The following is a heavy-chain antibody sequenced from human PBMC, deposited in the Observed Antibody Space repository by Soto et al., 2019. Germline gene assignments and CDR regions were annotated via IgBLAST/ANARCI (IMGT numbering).Heavy chain of an antibody. Sequence: PGGSLRLSCAASGFTFSKFWIHWVRQAPGKGPEWVSSLNSGGSDTRYADSVKGRFTISRDNAKNTLYLQMNSLRAEDTAVYYCAGSAADVWGQGTPVTVSS. CDR3: AGSAADV. D-gene: IGHD2-15*01. J-gene: IGHJ6*02. CDR2: LNSGGSDT. CDR1: GFTFSKFW. V-gene: IGHV3-74*01.